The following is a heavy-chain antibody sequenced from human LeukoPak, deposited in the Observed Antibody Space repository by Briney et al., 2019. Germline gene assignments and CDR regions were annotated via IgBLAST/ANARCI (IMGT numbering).Heavy chain of an antibody. D-gene: IGHD1-26*01. J-gene: IGHJ3*02. CDR3: ARVGAKGAFDI. Sequence: PSETLSLTCAVYGGSFSGYYWSWIRQPPGKGLEWIGEINHSGSTNYNPSLKSRVTISVDTSKNQFSLKLSSVTPADTAVYYCARVGAKGAFDIWGQGTMVTVSS. CDR1: GGSFSGYY. V-gene: IGHV4-34*01. CDR2: INHSGST.